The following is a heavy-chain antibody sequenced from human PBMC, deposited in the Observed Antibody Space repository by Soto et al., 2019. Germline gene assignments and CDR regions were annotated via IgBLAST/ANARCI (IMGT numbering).Heavy chain of an antibody. CDR2: IYYSGST. CDR3: ARHTSSSYYYYLDV. CDR1: GGSISSYY. D-gene: IGHD2-2*01. J-gene: IGHJ6*03. Sequence: SETLSLTCTVSGGSISSYYWSWIRQPPGKGLEWIGYIYYSGSTNYNPSLKSRVTISVDTSKNQFSLKLSSVTAADTAVYYCARHTSSSYYYYLDVSGKGTTVTVSS. V-gene: IGHV4-59*08.